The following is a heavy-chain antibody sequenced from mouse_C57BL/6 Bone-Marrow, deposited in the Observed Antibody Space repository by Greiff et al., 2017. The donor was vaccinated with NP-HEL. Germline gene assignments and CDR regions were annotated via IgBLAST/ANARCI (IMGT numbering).Heavy chain of an antibody. CDR3: ARRRPPYWGLYWYFDV. CDR2: INPNNGGT. V-gene: IGHV1-18*01. CDR1: GYTFTDYN. Sequence: EVQLQQSGPELVKPGASVKIPCKASGYTFTDYNMDWVKQSHGKSLEWIGDINPNNGGTIYNQKFKGKATLTVDKSSSTAYMELRSLTSEDTAVYYCARRRPPYWGLYWYFDVWGTGTTVTVSS. J-gene: IGHJ1*03. D-gene: IGHD4-1*01.